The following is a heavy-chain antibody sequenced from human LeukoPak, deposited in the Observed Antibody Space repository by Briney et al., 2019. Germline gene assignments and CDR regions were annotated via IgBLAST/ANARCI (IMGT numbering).Heavy chain of an antibody. CDR2: VSRTSSTI. CDR1: GFTFSNYS. D-gene: IGHD1-26*01. CDR3: VRIRDSGSYYFYYGMDV. J-gene: IGHJ6*02. V-gene: IGHV3-48*02. Sequence: GGSLRLSCAVSGFTFSNYSMNWVRQAPGKGLEWVSYVSRTSSTILYADSVKGRFTISRDKAKNSVYLQMNSLRDEDTAVYYCVRIRDSGSYYFYYGMDVWGQGTTVTVSS.